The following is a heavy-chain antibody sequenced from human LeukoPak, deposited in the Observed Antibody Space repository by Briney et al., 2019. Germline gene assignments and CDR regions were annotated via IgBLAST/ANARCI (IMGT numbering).Heavy chain of an antibody. CDR3: ASDSGGGSGWYVDDI. D-gene: IGHD6-19*01. Sequence: PGGSLRLSCAASGFTFSSYSMNWARQAPGKGLEWVSSISSSSSYIYYADSVKGRFTISRDNAKNSLYLQMNSLRAEDTAVYYCASDSGGGSGWYVDDIWGQGTMVTVSS. CDR1: GFTFSSYS. J-gene: IGHJ3*02. CDR2: ISSSSSYI. V-gene: IGHV3-21*01.